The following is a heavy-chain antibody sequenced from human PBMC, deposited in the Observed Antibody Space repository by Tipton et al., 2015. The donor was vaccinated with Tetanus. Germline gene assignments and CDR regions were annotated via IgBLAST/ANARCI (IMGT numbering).Heavy chain of an antibody. CDR2: ISDGGRT. CDR3: ARGNNDCPKKGPFDY. CDR1: GASVRSGWHY. V-gene: IGHV4-61*01. J-gene: IGHJ4*02. D-gene: IGHD3-3*01. Sequence: TLSLTCTVSGASVRSGWHYWSWIRQPPGKGLEWIGYISDGGRTNYNPPLKSRLTISVDTSKNQFSLTLNSVTAADTAFYYCARGNNDCPKKGPFDYWGQGTLVTVSA.